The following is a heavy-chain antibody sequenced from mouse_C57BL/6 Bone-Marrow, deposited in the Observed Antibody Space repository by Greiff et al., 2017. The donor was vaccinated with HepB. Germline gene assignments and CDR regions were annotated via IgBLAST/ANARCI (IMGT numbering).Heavy chain of an antibody. V-gene: IGHV5-6*01. Sequence: EVKLVESGGDLVKPGGSLKLSCAASGFTFSSYGMSWVRQTPDKRLEWVATISSGGSYTYYPDSVKGRFTISRDNAKNTLYLQMSSLKSEDTAMYYCARDYGNYEDFDVWGTGTTVTVSS. CDR1: GFTFSSYG. J-gene: IGHJ1*03. CDR2: ISSGGSYT. D-gene: IGHD2-1*01. CDR3: ARDYGNYEDFDV.